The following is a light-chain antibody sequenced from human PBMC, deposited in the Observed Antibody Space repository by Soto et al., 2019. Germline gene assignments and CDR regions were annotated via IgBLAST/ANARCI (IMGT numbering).Light chain of an antibody. Sequence: EIVLTQSPATLSLSPGERATLSCRASQCVSSYLAWYQQKPGQAPRLLIYDASNRATGIPARSSGSVSGSGFNLTISSLEPEDFSFFYCQQRSNWPRLTFGRGTKVEIK. CDR2: DAS. V-gene: IGKV3-11*01. CDR1: QCVSSY. CDR3: QQRSNWPRLT. J-gene: IGKJ3*01.